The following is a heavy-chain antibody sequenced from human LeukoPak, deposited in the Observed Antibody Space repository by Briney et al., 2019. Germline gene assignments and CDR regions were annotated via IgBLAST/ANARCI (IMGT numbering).Heavy chain of an antibody. D-gene: IGHD4-17*01. V-gene: IGHV3-23*01. CDR1: GFTFNNYA. CDR3: ARDYADYVGYFFLDY. Sequence: GGSLRLSCAASGFTFNNYAMNWVRQAPGKGLEWFSSISGGGETTYYADSAKGRFTISRDNSQNTLYLQMNSLRAEDTAVYYCARDYADYVGYFFLDYWGQGTLVTVSS. CDR2: ISGGGETT. J-gene: IGHJ4*02.